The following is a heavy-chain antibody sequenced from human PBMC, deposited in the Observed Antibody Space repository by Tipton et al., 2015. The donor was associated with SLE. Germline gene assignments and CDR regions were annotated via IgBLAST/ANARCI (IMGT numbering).Heavy chain of an antibody. CDR1: GYTFSTYV. V-gene: IGHV1-18*01. Sequence: QSGPEVKKPGASVNVSCKASGYTFSTYVLNWVRQAPGQGLEWMGWISGYTKYAQKFQGRVTMSTDTSTNTAYMELRSLRSDDTAVYYCARANMGDAFDIWGQGTMVTVSS. CDR2: ISGYT. CDR3: ARANMGDAFDI. J-gene: IGHJ3*02. D-gene: IGHD2/OR15-2a*01.